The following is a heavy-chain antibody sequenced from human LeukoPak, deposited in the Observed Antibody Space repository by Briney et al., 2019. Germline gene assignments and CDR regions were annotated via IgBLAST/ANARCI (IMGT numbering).Heavy chain of an antibody. Sequence: GGSLRLSCAASGFTFSSYSMNWVRQAPGKGLEWVSSISSSSSYIYYADSVKGRFTISRDNSKNTLYLQMNSLRAEDTAVYYCAKDVLPGYSSGWYLGDYWGQGTLVTVSS. CDR1: GFTFSSYS. CDR2: ISSSSSYI. J-gene: IGHJ4*02. D-gene: IGHD6-19*01. CDR3: AKDVLPGYSSGWYLGDY. V-gene: IGHV3-21*01.